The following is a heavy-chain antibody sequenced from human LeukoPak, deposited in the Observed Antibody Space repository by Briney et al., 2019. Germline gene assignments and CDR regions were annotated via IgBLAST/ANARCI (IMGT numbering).Heavy chain of an antibody. CDR1: GFTFSSYA. J-gene: IGHJ4*02. D-gene: IGHD6-13*01. CDR2: ISYDGSNK. Sequence: GGSLRLSCAASGFTFSSYAMHWVRQAPGKGLEWVAVISYDGSNKYYADSVKGRFTISRDNSKNTLYLQMNSLRAEDTAVYYCARGSGSWYNMNYWGQGTLVTVSS. CDR3: ARGSGSWYNMNY. V-gene: IGHV3-30-3*01.